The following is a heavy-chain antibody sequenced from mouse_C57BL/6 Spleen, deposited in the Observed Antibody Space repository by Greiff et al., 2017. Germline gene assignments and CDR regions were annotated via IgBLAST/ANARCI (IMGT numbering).Heavy chain of an antibody. J-gene: IGHJ1*03. CDR1: GYAFSSSW. D-gene: IGHD2-1*01. Sequence: VKLMESGPELVKPGASVKISCKASGYAFSSSWMNWVKQRPGKGLEWIGRIYPGDGDTNYNGKFKGKATLTADKSSSTAYMQLSSLTSEDSAVYFCARPLYYGNYVGYFDVWGTGTTVTVSS. V-gene: IGHV1-82*01. CDR3: ARPLYYGNYVGYFDV. CDR2: IYPGDGDT.